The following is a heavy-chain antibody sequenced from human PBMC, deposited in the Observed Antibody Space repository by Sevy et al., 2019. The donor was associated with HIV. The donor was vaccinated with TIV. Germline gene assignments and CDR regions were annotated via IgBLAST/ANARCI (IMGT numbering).Heavy chain of an antibody. CDR3: ARAGGSTGGSFDY. V-gene: IGHV3-23*01. CDR1: GFTFINYA. D-gene: IGHD2-8*02. Sequence: GGSLRLSCAASGFTFINYAMYWVRQTPGKGLEWVSVISDSGGNTYYADSVKGRFTISRDNSENTLYLQMNSLSAGDTAVYYCARAGGSTGGSFDYWGQGTLVTVSS. J-gene: IGHJ4*02. CDR2: ISDSGGNT.